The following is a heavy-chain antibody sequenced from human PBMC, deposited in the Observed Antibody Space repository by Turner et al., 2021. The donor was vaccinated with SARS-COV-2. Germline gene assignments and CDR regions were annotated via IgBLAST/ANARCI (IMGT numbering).Heavy chain of an antibody. Sequence: QLQLQESGPGLVKPSETLSLTCSVSGGSISSSSSYWGWIRQPPGKGPEWIGGVDYRGNTYYNPSLESRVTISLDTSNNQFSLKLNSVTAADTAVYYCARVKSTVTTYYYYYMDVWGKGTTVTVSS. CDR3: ARVKSTVTTYYYYYMDV. CDR1: GGSISSSSSY. CDR2: VDYRGNT. V-gene: IGHV4-39*01. J-gene: IGHJ6*03. D-gene: IGHD4-4*01.